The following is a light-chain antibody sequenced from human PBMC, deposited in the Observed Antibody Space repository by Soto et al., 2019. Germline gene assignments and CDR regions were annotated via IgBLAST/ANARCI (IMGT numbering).Light chain of an antibody. Sequence: QSVLTQPPSASGTPEQRVTISCSGSRSNIGSNTVNWYQQLPGTAPKVLIYSNNQRPSGVPDRFSGSRSGTSASLAISGLQSEDEADYYCAAWDGSLNGVLFGGGTKLTVL. CDR2: SNN. J-gene: IGLJ2*01. CDR1: RSNIGSNT. V-gene: IGLV1-44*01. CDR3: AAWDGSLNGVL.